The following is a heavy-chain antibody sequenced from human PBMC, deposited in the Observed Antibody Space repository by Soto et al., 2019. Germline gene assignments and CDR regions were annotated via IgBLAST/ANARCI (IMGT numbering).Heavy chain of an antibody. V-gene: IGHV1-69*13. J-gene: IGHJ6*02. Sequence: SVKVSCKASGGTFSSYAISGVRQAPGQGLEWMGGIIPIFGTANYAQKFQGRVTITADESTSTAYMELSSLRSEDTAVYYCARGWYSSSSSKYYYYGMDVWGQGTTVTVSS. CDR1: GGTFSSYA. CDR2: IIPIFGTA. CDR3: ARGWYSSSSSKYYYYGMDV. D-gene: IGHD6-6*01.